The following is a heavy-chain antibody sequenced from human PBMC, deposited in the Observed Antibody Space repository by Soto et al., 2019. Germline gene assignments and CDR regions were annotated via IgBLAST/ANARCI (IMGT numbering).Heavy chain of an antibody. D-gene: IGHD3-3*01. V-gene: IGHV1-46*01. CDR1: GYTFTSYY. Sequence: QVELVQSGAEVKKPGASVKVSCKAAGYTFTSYYMHWVRQAPGQGLEWMGFINPSGGITTYAQKCQARVTMTSDTSTSTVYMELRTLKSEDTAVYYCARRSIFTWSEAFDIWGQGTMVTVSA. CDR2: INPSGGIT. J-gene: IGHJ3*02. CDR3: ARRSIFTWSEAFDI.